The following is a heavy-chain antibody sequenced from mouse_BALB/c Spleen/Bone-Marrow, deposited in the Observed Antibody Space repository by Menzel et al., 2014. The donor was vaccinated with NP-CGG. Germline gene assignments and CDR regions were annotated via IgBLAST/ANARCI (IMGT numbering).Heavy chain of an antibody. J-gene: IGHJ2*01. V-gene: IGHV5-17*02. CDR3: TRGGNWEDFDY. Sequence: EVMLVESGGGLVQPGGSRKLSCAASGFTFSSFGMHWVRQAPERGLEWVAYISSVSSTIFYADTVKGRFTISRDNPKNTLFLQMTSLRSEDTAMYYCTRGGNWEDFDYWGQGTTLTVSS. CDR2: ISSVSSTI. D-gene: IGHD4-1*01. CDR1: GFTFSSFG.